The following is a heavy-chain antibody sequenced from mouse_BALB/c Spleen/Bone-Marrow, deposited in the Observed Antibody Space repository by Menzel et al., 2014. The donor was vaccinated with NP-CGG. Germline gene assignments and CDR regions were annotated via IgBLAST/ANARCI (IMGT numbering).Heavy chain of an antibody. CDR3: TRGGNWDDFDS. Sequence: EVKLMESGGGLVQPGGSRKLSCAASGFTFSSFGMHWVRQAPEKGLEWVAYISSGSSTIFYADTVKGRFTVSRDNPKNTLFLQMTSLRSEDTVMYFCTRGGNWDDFDSWGQGTTLTVSS. V-gene: IGHV5-17*02. D-gene: IGHD4-1*01. CDR1: GFTFSSFG. CDR2: ISSGSSTI. J-gene: IGHJ2*01.